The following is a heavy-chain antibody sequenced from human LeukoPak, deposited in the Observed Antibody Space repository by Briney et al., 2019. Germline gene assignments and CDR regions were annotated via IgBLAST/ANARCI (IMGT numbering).Heavy chain of an antibody. Sequence: GGSLRLSCASSVFTFNNYSISWVRQAPWKGLEWVATISGSGGRTYYADSVKGRFTISRDNSKNTVLLQMKNLRVEHTAVYYCAKDLTASGDYGFDYWGQGTLVTVSS. D-gene: IGHD4-17*01. CDR1: VFTFNNYS. CDR3: AKDLTASGDYGFDY. V-gene: IGHV3-23*01. CDR2: ISGSGGRT. J-gene: IGHJ4*02.